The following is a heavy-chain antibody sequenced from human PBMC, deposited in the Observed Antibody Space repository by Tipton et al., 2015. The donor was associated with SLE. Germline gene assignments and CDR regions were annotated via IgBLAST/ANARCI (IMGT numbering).Heavy chain of an antibody. CDR1: GGSISSSSYY. CDR3: ARAVGAKGYEGWEG. CDR2: LYYSGST. Sequence: TLSLTCTVSGGSISSSSYYWGWIRQPPGKGLEWLRRLYYSGSTYFKPSLKSRVTISVDTSRNQFSLKMTSVTAGDTAVYSCARAVGAKGYEGWEGGGQETSGHVSS. J-gene: IGHJ6*02. V-gene: IGHV4-39*07. D-gene: IGHD1-26*01.